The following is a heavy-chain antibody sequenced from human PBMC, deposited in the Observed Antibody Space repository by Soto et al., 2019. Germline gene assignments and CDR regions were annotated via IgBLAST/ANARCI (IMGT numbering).Heavy chain of an antibody. CDR1: GFTFSSYS. CDR2: ISSSSSYI. D-gene: IGHD1-26*01. V-gene: IGHV3-21*01. J-gene: IGHJ4*02. Sequence: EVQLVESGGGLVKPGGSLRLSCAASGFTFSSYSMNWVRQAPGKGLEWVSSISSSSSYIYYADSVKGRFTISRDNAKNSLYLQMNSLRAEDTAVYYCARVYSGSYFFDYWGQGTLVTVSS. CDR3: ARVYSGSYFFDY.